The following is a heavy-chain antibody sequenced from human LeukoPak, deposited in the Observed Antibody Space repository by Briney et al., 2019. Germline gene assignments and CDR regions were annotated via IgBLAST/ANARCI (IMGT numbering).Heavy chain of an antibody. V-gene: IGHV1-18*01. J-gene: IGHJ4*02. CDR3: ARFISAGIYYFDY. D-gene: IGHD2-15*01. CDR2: ISAYNGNT. Sequence: GASVKVSCKASGYTFTSYGISWVRQTPRQGLEWMGWISAYNGNTNYAQKLQSRVTRTTDTSTSTAYMELRSLRSDDTAVYYCARFISAGIYYFDYWGQGTLVTVSS. CDR1: GYTFTSYG.